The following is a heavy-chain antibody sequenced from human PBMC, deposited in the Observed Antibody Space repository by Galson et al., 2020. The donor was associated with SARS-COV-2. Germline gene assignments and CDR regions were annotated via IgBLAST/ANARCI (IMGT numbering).Heavy chain of an antibody. CDR3: ATSTPHCTNGVCYPTWFDP. J-gene: IGHJ5*02. D-gene: IGHD2-8*01. CDR1: GYTLTELS. Sequence: ASVKVSCKVSGYTLTELSMHWVRQAPGKGLEWMGGFDPEDGETIYAQKFQGRVTMTEDTSTDTAYMELSSLRSEDTAVYYCATSTPHCTNGVCYPTWFDPWGQGTLVTVSS. V-gene: IGHV1-24*01. CDR2: FDPEDGET.